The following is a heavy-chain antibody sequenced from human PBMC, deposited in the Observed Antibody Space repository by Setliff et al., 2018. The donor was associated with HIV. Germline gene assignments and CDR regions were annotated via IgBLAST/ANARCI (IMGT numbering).Heavy chain of an antibody. Sequence: GGSLRLSCAVSGFTFISYGMYWVRQAPGKGLEWVAFIRYDGSYRYYVDSVKGRFTISRDNSKNTMFLQMNSLRVEDTAIYYCAKGCGGDLPYYYYYMDVWGKGTTVTVSS. CDR1: GFTFISYG. V-gene: IGHV3-30*02. CDR2: IRYDGSYR. CDR3: AKGCGGDLPYYYYYMDV. J-gene: IGHJ6*03. D-gene: IGHD2-21*02.